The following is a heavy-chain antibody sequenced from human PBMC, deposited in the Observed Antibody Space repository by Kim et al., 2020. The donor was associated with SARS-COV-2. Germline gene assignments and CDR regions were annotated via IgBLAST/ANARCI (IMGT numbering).Heavy chain of an antibody. J-gene: IGHJ3*01. CDR3: ARSSTGCYQGSCPVGNAFDV. CDR1: GDSLSSGSYY. Sequence: SETLSLTCTVSGDSLSSGSYYWSWIRQPPGKGLEWVGYIYYTGNTNYSPSLKSRVTISVDTSKNQFSLKLRSVTAADTAVYYCARSSTGCYQGSCPVGNAFDVWGQGTMVSVSS. CDR2: IYYTGNT. D-gene: IGHD2-2*01. V-gene: IGHV4-61*01.